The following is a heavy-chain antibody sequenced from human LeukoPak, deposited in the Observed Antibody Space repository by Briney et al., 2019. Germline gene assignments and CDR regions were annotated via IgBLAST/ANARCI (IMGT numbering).Heavy chain of an antibody. Sequence: GGSLRLSCAASGFTFSSYSMNWVRQAPGKGLEWVSSISSSSSYLYYADSVKGRFTISRDKAKNSLYLQMNSLRAEDTAVYYCARETPQWLARGAFDIWGQGTIVTVSS. CDR2: ISSSSSYL. CDR3: ARETPQWLARGAFDI. D-gene: IGHD6-19*01. J-gene: IGHJ3*02. CDR1: GFTFSSYS. V-gene: IGHV3-21*01.